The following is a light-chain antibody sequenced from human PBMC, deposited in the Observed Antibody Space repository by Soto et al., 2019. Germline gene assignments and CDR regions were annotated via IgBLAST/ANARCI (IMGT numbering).Light chain of an antibody. CDR3: QKYNNLPRN. J-gene: IGKJ4*01. CDR1: QSVSSN. V-gene: IGKV3-15*01. CDR2: GAS. Sequence: EIVMTHSPATLSVSPVEGSTLSCMASQSVSSNLVWYQHKPGQAPRLLIYGASTRATDIPARFSGSGSGTEFTLTISSLQSEDYAVYYCQKYNNLPRNFGGGTRGDIK.